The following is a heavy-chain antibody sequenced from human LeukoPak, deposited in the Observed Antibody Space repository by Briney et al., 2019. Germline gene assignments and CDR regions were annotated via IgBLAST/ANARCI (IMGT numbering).Heavy chain of an antibody. J-gene: IGHJ4*02. CDR1: GFTFSSYA. D-gene: IGHD4-17*01. Sequence: GGSLRLSCAASGFTFSSYAMHWVRQAPGKGLEWVAVISYDGNNKYYADSVKGRFSISRDNSKNTLYLQMNSLRAEDTALYYCATLPTWGQGTLVTVSS. CDR2: ISYDGNNK. CDR3: ATLPT. V-gene: IGHV3-30-3*01.